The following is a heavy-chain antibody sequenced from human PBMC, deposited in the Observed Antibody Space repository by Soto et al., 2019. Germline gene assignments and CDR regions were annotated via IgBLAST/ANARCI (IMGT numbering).Heavy chain of an antibody. CDR1: GGTFSSYT. Sequence: QVQLVQSGAEVKKPGSSVKVSCKASGGTFSSYTISWVRQAPGQGLEWMGRIIPILGIANYAQKFQGRVTITADKSTSTAYRELSSLRSEDTAVYYCARGATFTASLYYYYGMDVWGQGTTVTVSS. V-gene: IGHV1-69*02. CDR2: IIPILGIA. D-gene: IGHD3-16*01. CDR3: ARGATFTASLYYYYGMDV. J-gene: IGHJ6*02.